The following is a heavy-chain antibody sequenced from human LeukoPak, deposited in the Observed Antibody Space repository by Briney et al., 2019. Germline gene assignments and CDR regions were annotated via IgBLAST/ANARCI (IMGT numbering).Heavy chain of an antibody. Sequence: PGGSLRLSCAAPGFTFSSYWVSRGRPAPGKGLEWVANIKQDGSEKYYVDSVKGRFTISRDNAKNSLYLQMNSLRAEDTAVYYCILYGGNSGYYFDYWGQGTLVTVSS. V-gene: IGHV3-7*01. CDR2: IKQDGSEK. CDR3: ILYGGNSGYYFDY. J-gene: IGHJ4*02. CDR1: GFTFSSYW. D-gene: IGHD4-23*01.